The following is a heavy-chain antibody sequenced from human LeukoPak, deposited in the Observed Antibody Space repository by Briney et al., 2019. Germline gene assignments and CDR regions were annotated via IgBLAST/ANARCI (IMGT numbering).Heavy chain of an antibody. V-gene: IGHV3-23*01. Sequence: GGSLRLSCVASGFTFRSHGMNWVRQAPGKGLEWVSGIRGDGITTYYADSVKGRFTISRDNSKNTLYLQMNSLRVEDTAVYYCLRGDRRDYWGQGTLVTVSS. CDR2: IRGDGITT. CDR1: GFTFRSHG. J-gene: IGHJ4*02. CDR3: LRGDRRDY.